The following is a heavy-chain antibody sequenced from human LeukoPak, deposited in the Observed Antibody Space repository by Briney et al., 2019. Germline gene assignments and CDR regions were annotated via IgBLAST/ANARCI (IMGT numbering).Heavy chain of an antibody. CDR1: GFTVSTNY. CDR3: AKDLVGTGAFDI. D-gene: IGHD2-21*02. V-gene: IGHV3-53*01. J-gene: IGHJ3*02. Sequence: GGSLRLSCAAPGFTVSTNYMSWVRQAPGKGLEWVSVIYSGGSTYYADFVKGRFTISRDNSKNTLYLQMNSLRAEDTAVYYCAKDLVGTGAFDIWGQGTMVTVSS. CDR2: IYSGGST.